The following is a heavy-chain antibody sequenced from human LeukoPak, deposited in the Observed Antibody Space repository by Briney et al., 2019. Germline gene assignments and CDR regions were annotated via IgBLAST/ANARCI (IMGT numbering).Heavy chain of an antibody. V-gene: IGHV4-39*01. CDR2: IYYSGRT. CDR3: ARRLGGYDQGNYYYYMDV. Sequence: SETLSLTCTVSGGSISSSSYYWGWIRQPPGKGLEWIGNIYYSGRTYYNPSLKSRVTISVDTSKNQFSLKLSSVTAADTAVYYCARRLGGYDQGNYYYYMDVWGKGTTVTVSS. D-gene: IGHD5-12*01. J-gene: IGHJ6*03. CDR1: GGSISSSSYY.